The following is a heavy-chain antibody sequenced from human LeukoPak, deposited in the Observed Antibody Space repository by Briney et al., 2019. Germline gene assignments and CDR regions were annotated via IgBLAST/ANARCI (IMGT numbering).Heavy chain of an antibody. CDR1: GFTFSSYA. V-gene: IGHV3-30*16. Sequence: GGSLRLSCAASGFTFSSYAMPWVRQAPGEGLEWVAAISHDGSNKYHADSVKGRFTISRDNSKNTVYLQMNSLRAEDTAVYFCAGSPKYSSSWFEYFQHWGQGTLVTVSS. CDR3: AGSPKYSSSWFEYFQH. J-gene: IGHJ1*01. D-gene: IGHD6-13*01. CDR2: ISHDGSNK.